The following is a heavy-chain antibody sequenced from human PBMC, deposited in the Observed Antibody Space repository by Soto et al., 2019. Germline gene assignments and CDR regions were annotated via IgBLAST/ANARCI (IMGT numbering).Heavy chain of an antibody. CDR3: ARDLGSGYSPLNWFDP. CDR2: ISSNGGST. J-gene: IGHJ5*02. Sequence: PGGSLRLSCAASGFTFSSYAMHWVRQAPGKGLEYVSAISSNGGSTYYANSVKGRFTISRDNSKNTLYLQMGSLRAEDMAVYYCARDLGSGYSPLNWFDPWGQGTLVTVSS. CDR1: GFTFSSYA. V-gene: IGHV3-64*01. D-gene: IGHD3-3*01.